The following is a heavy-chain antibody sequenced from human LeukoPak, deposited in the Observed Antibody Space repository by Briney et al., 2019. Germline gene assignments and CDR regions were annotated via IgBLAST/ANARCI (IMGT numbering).Heavy chain of an antibody. Sequence: GGSLRFSCAASGFTVTDAWRIWLRQAPGKGLEWVGRIKSKSDGGTTDYVAAVKGRFTISRDDSKNTLYLQMNSLNTDDTGVYYCTTVLLVYYSSTVCHAGYFWGQGTLVIVSS. V-gene: IGHV3-15*01. CDR1: GFTVTDAW. CDR2: IKSKSDGGTT. D-gene: IGHD2/OR15-2a*01. CDR3: TTVLLVYYSSTVCHAGYF. J-gene: IGHJ1*01.